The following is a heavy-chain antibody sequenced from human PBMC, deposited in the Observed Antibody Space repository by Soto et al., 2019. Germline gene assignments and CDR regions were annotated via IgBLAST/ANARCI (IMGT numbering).Heavy chain of an antibody. J-gene: IGHJ4*02. CDR3: SKDFCGGHTYGPGDY. D-gene: IGHD5-18*01. CDR2: IHGDGGNA. Sequence: GGSLRLSCAASGFMFSAYWMSWVRQAPGKGLEWVANIHGDGGNAYYVDSVKGRFTISRDNAKRSLYLQMNSLRAEDTAVYYCSKDFCGGHTYGPGDYWGQGAMVTVSS. CDR1: GFMFSAYW. V-gene: IGHV3-7*01.